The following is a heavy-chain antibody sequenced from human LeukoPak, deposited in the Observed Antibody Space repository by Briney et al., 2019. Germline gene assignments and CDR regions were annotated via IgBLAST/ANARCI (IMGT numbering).Heavy chain of an antibody. Sequence: GGSLRLSCAASGFTFSDYYMSWIRQAPGKGLEWVSYIGSSGSTIYYADSVKGRFTISRDNAKNSLYLQMNSLRAEDTAVYYCARVSSSSSWFGLDYWGQGTLVTVSS. V-gene: IGHV3-11*04. CDR1: GFTFSDYY. CDR2: IGSSGSTI. D-gene: IGHD6-13*01. J-gene: IGHJ4*02. CDR3: ARVSSSSSWFGLDY.